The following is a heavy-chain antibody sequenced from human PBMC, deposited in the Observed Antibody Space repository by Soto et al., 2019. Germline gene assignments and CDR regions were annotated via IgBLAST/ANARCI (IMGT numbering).Heavy chain of an antibody. J-gene: IGHJ4*02. D-gene: IGHD2-8*01. CDR2: IIPVLGVE. Sequence: QVQLVQSGAEVKNRGSSVKVSCKASGDTFSRSTISWVRQAPGKRLEWMGRIIPVLGVENHAQNFQGRVTLTADKSTSTAYLELSSLKSEDTAIYYCASSTAGVYVFHDWGQGTLVTVSS. V-gene: IGHV1-69*02. CDR1: GDTFSRST. CDR3: ASSTAGVYVFHD.